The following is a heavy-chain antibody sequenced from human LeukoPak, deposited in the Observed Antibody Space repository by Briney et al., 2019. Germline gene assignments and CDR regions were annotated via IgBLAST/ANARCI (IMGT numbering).Heavy chain of an antibody. V-gene: IGHV4-39*01. CDR3: VRHDGRGGATMGSLDS. J-gene: IGHJ4*02. CDR2: LYLSRAT. CDR1: GGSISGGSHH. D-gene: IGHD5-12*01. Sequence: SETLSLTCTVSGGSISGGSHHWGWFRQSPGKGLEWIGSLYLSRATYYNPSLNSRVTISVDTSKNQFSLQLNSVTAADTAVYYCVRHDGRGGATMGSLDSWGQGSLVTVSS.